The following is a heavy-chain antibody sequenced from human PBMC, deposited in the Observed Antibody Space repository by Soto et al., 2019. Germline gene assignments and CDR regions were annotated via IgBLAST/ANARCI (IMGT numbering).Heavy chain of an antibody. D-gene: IGHD3-10*01. CDR3: ARSPGLLLWFGELSNFDY. J-gene: IGHJ4*02. Sequence: QVQLQESGPGLVKPSETLSLTCTVSGGSISSYYWSWIRQPPGKGLEWIGYIYYSGSTNYNPSLNSRVTVAVDTSMNQFSLKLSSVTAADTAVYYCARSPGLLLWFGELSNFDYWGQGTMVTVSS. CDR2: IYYSGST. V-gene: IGHV4-59*01. CDR1: GGSISSYY.